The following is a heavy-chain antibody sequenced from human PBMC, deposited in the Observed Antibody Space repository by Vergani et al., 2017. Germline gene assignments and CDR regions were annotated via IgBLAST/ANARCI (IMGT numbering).Heavy chain of an antibody. V-gene: IGHV4-61*02. CDR2: IYTSGST. CDR3: ARDRGSGSSNPFDY. D-gene: IGHD3-10*01. CDR1: GGSISSGSYY. J-gene: IGHJ4*02. Sequence: QVQLQESGPGLVKPSQTLSLTCTVSGGSISSGSYYWSWIRQPAGKGLEWIGRIYTSGSTNYNPSLKSPVTISVDTSKHQFSLKLSPVTAADTAVYYCARDRGSGSSNPFDYWGQGTLVTVSS.